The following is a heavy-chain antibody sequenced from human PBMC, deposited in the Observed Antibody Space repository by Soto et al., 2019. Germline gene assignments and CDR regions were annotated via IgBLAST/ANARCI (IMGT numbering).Heavy chain of an antibody. CDR1: GGSISSGGYY. Sequence: QVQLQESGPGLVKPSQTLSLTCTVSGGSISSGGYYWSWIRQHPGQGLEWIGSIYYSGSTYYNPSLKSRVTISVDTSKNQFSLKLSSVTAADTAVYYCARGPLWLLGERPIEYWGQGTLVTVSS. CDR3: ARGPLWLLGERPIEY. CDR2: IYYSGST. V-gene: IGHV4-31*03. J-gene: IGHJ4*02. D-gene: IGHD5-18*01.